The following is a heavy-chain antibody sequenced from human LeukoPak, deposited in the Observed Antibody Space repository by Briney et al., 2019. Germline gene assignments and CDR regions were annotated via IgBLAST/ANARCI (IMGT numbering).Heavy chain of an antibody. CDR1: GFTFSSYS. V-gene: IGHV3-21*04. Sequence: GGSLRLSCAASGFTFSSYSMNWVRQAPGKGLEWVSSISSSSSYIYYADSVKGRFTISRDNAKNSLYLQMNSLRAEDTAVYYCARDASYDFWSGSYNWFDPWGQGTLVTVSS. CDR2: ISSSSSYI. D-gene: IGHD3-3*01. CDR3: ARDASYDFWSGSYNWFDP. J-gene: IGHJ5*02.